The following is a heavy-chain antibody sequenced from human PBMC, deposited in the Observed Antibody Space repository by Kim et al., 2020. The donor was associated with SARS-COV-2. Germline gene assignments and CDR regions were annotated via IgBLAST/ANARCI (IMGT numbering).Heavy chain of an antibody. CDR1: GFTFGDYA. Sequence: GGSLRLSCAASGFTFGDYAMHWVRQAPGKGLEWVSGISWNSGSIGYADSVKGRFTISRDNAKNSLYLQMNRLRAEDTALYYCTKDSYYDSSGQVDYWGQGALFTVSS. J-gene: IGHJ4*02. CDR2: ISWNSGSI. V-gene: IGHV3-9*01. CDR3: TKDSYYDSSGQVDY. D-gene: IGHD3-22*01.